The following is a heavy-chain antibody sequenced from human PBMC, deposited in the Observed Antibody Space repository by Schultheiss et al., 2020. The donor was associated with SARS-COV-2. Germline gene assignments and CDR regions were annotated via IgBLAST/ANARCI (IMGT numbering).Heavy chain of an antibody. CDR3: ARGRLDSFDI. V-gene: IGHV3-33*01. Sequence: GESLKISCAASGFTFSSSGLHWVRQAPGKGLEWVAFIWYDGSNKYYADSVKGRFTISRDNSKNTLYLQMNSLRAEDTAVYYCARGRLDSFDIWGQGTMVTVS. CDR2: IWYDGSNK. CDR1: GFTFSSSG. J-gene: IGHJ3*02.